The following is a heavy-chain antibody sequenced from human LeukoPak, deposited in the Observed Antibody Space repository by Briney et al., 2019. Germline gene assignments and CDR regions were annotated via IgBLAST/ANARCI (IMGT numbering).Heavy chain of an antibody. J-gene: IGHJ4*02. CDR1: GFTFGSYW. Sequence: GGSLRLSCAASGFTFGSYWMSWVRQAPGKGLEWVANIKQDGSEKYYVDSVKGRFTVSRDYAKNTLFLQMNNLRTEDTALYFCATARSFRFEYWGQGSLVIVSA. D-gene: IGHD1-26*01. CDR2: IKQDGSEK. CDR3: ATARSFRFEY. V-gene: IGHV3-7*01.